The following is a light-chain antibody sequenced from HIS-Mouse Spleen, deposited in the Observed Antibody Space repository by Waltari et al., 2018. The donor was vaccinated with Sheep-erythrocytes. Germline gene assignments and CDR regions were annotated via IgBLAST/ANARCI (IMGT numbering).Light chain of an antibody. CDR1: SSDVGGDNY. CDR3: SSYTSSSTTSVV. Sequence: QSAMTQPASVSGSPGQSITISCTRTSSDVGGDNYVSWYQQHPGKAPKLMIYDVSNRPSGVSNRFSGSKSGNTASLTISGLQAEDEADYYCSSYTSSSTTSVVFGGGTKLTVL. V-gene: IGLV2-14*03. J-gene: IGLJ2*01. CDR2: DVS.